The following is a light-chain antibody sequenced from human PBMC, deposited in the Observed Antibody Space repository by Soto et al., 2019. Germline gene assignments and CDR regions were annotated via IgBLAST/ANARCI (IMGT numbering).Light chain of an antibody. CDR3: AAWDDSLNAVV. CDR2: SNN. J-gene: IGLJ2*01. CDR1: SSNIGRNT. V-gene: IGLV1-44*01. Sequence: QSVLTQPPSASGTPGQRVTISCSGSSSNIGRNTVNWYQQLPGTAPKVLIYSNNQRPSGVPDRLSGSKSGTSASLAISGLQSEDEAAYYCAAWDDSLNAVVFGGGTKVTVL.